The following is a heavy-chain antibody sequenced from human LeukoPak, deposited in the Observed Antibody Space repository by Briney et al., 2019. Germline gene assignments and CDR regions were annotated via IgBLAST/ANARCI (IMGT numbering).Heavy chain of an antibody. CDR3: ARRWDPDAFDI. D-gene: IGHD1-26*01. CDR1: GGSISSSSYY. Sequence: SETLSLTCTVSGGSISSSSYYWGWIRQPPGKGLEWIGSIYYSGSTYYNPSLKSRVTISVDTSKNQFSLKLSSVTAADTAVYYRARRWDPDAFDIWGQGTMVTVSS. J-gene: IGHJ3*02. CDR2: IYYSGST. V-gene: IGHV4-39*01.